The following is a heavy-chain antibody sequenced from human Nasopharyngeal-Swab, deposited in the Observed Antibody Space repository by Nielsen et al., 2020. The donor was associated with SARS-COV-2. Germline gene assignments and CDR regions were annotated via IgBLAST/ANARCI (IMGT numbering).Heavy chain of an antibody. CDR1: GGSFSAYY. CDR2: INHSGST. CDR3: ARGLSGIVPAPILGLGPYYYYYYMDV. V-gene: IGHV4-34*01. Sequence: SDTLSLTCAVYGGSFSAYYWGWIRQPPGKGLEWIAEINHSGSTNYNPSLKSRVTLSVDTSMNQFSLELRSVTAADTAVYYCARGLSGIVPAPILGLGPYYYYYYMDVWGKGTTVTVSS. D-gene: IGHD2-2*01. J-gene: IGHJ6*03.